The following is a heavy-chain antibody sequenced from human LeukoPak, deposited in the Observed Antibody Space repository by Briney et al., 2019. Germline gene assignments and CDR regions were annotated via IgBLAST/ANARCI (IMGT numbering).Heavy chain of an antibody. D-gene: IGHD5-12*01. V-gene: IGHV4-4*07. CDR1: GGSISSYY. Sequence: SETLSLTCTVSGGSISSYYWMWIRQPAGKGREGIGRIYTSGSTNYNPSLKRRVTMSVDTSKNQFSLKLSSVTAADTAVYYCARDIVATIIGYWGQGTLVTVSS. J-gene: IGHJ4*02. CDR2: IYTSGST. CDR3: ARDIVATIIGY.